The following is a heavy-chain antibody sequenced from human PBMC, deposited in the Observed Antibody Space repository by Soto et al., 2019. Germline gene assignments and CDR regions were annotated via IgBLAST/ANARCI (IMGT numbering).Heavy chain of an antibody. D-gene: IGHD3-22*01. Sequence: ASVKVSCKASGYTFTNYAMHWVRQAPGQRLEWMGWINAGNGNTKYSQQFQGRVTITRDTSASTAYMELSSLRSEDTAVYYCARSSGYYYHEYWSQGTLDTVSS. CDR1: GYTFTNYA. J-gene: IGHJ4*02. V-gene: IGHV1-3*01. CDR2: INAGNGNT. CDR3: ARSSGYYYHEY.